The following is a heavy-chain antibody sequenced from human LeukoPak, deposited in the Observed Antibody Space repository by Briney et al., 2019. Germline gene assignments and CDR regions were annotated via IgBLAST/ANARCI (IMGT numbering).Heavy chain of an antibody. J-gene: IGHJ6*03. Sequence: PGGSLRLSCAASGFTFSSYGMHWVRQAPGKGLEWVAFIRYDGSKKYYADSVKGRFTISRENSKNTLYLQTNSLRAEDTAVYYCAKLSGSYYYYYMDVWGKGTTVTVSS. CDR2: IRYDGSKK. D-gene: IGHD1-26*01. CDR3: AKLSGSYYYYYMDV. CDR1: GFTFSSYG. V-gene: IGHV3-30*02.